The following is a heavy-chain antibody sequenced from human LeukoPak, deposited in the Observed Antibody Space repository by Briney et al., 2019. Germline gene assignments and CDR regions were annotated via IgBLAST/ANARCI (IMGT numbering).Heavy chain of an antibody. Sequence: GASVKVSCKTSNYTFINYGISWVRQAPGQGLEWMGWISAYTGITSSAQKFQGRVTMTTDTSTSTAYMELRSLRLDDTAVYYCARDLIYTTSWYDHWGQGTLVTVSS. CDR2: ISAYTGIT. CDR3: ARDLIYTTSWYDH. V-gene: IGHV1-18*01. CDR1: NYTFINYG. D-gene: IGHD1-26*01. J-gene: IGHJ5*02.